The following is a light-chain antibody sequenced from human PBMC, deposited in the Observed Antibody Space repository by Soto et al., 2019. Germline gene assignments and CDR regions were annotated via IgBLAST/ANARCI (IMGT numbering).Light chain of an antibody. V-gene: IGLV2-14*03. CDR2: EVS. CDR3: TSFAPGRIYV. Sequence: QSLLTLAACVSGSSGQSNTISCSGTSSDIGAYDYVSWYQQHPGRAPRLIIYEVSHRFSGLSYRFSGSKSGNTASLTISGLQAEDEGDYYCTSFAPGRIYVFGSGTKVTVL. CDR1: SSDIGAYDY. J-gene: IGLJ1*01.